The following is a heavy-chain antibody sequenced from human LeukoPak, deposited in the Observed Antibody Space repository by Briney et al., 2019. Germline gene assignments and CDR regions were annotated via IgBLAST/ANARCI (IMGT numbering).Heavy chain of an antibody. V-gene: IGHV3-7*01. CDR2: IKQDGSEK. D-gene: IGHD2-2*01. CDR3: ARDRYCSSTSCCRRVAFDI. CDR1: GFTFSSHW. J-gene: IGHJ3*02. Sequence: GGSLRLSCAASGFTFSSHWMSWVRQAPGKGLEWVANIKQDGSEKYYVDSVKGRFTISRDNAKNSLYLQMNSLRAEDTAVYYCARDRYCSSTSCCRRVAFDIWGQGTMVTVSS.